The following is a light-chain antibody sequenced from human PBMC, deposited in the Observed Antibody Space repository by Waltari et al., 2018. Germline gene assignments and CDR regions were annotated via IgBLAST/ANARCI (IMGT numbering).Light chain of an antibody. CDR3: QHYVRLPAT. CDR2: GAS. V-gene: IGKV3-20*01. J-gene: IGKJ1*01. CDR1: QSVSRA. Sequence: EIVLTQSPGSLSSSPGERVTLSCRASQSVSRALAWYQQKPGQPPRLLIFGASNRATGIPDRFSGSGSGTDFSLTISRLEPEDFAVYYCQHYVRLPATFSQGTKVEIK.